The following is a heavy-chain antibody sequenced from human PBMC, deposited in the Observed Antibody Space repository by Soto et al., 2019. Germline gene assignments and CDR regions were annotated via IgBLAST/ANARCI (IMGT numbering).Heavy chain of an antibody. V-gene: IGHV3-23*01. D-gene: IGHD6-19*01. Sequence: GGSLSLSCAASGFTFSSYAMSWVRQAPGKGLEWVSGISGNGGSTNYADSVKGRFTISRDNAKNTLYLQMNSLRAEDSAVYYCARAPPYSSGWSDFDYWGQGTLVTVSS. CDR3: ARAPPYSSGWSDFDY. J-gene: IGHJ4*02. CDR1: GFTFSSYA. CDR2: ISGNGGST.